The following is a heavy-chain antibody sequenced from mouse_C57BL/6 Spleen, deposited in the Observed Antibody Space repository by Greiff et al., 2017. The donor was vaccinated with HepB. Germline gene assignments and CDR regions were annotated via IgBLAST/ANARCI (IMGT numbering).Heavy chain of an antibody. CDR3: ASDYYGRGLDV. J-gene: IGHJ1*03. V-gene: IGHV3-6*01. D-gene: IGHD1-1*01. Sequence: VQLKESGPGLVKPSQSLSLTCSVTGYSITSGYYWNWIRQFPGNKLEWMGYISYDGSNNYNPSLKNRISITRDTSKNQLFLKLNSVTTEDTATYYCASDYYGRGLDVWGTGTTVTVSS. CDR2: ISYDGSN. CDR1: GYSITSGYY.